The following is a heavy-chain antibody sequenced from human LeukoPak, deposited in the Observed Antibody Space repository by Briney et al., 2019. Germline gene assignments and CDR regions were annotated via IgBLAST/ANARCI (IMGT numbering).Heavy chain of an antibody. CDR3: ARGAPSGSYYAKLDY. D-gene: IGHD1-26*01. V-gene: IGHV1-18*01. J-gene: IGHJ4*02. CDR1: GYTFTSYG. Sequence: ASVKVSCKASGYTFTSYGISWVRQAPGQGLEWMGWISAYNGNTNYAQKLQGRVTMTTDTSTSTAYTELRSLRSNDTAVYYCARGAPSGSYYAKLDYWGQGTLVTVSS. CDR2: ISAYNGNT.